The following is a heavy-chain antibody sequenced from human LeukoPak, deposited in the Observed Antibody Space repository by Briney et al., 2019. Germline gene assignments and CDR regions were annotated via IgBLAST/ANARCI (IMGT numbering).Heavy chain of an antibody. D-gene: IGHD1-7*01. Sequence: PGGSLRLSCAASGFTFSSYSMNWVRQAPGKGLEWVSSISSSSYIYYADSVKGRFTISRDNAKNSLYLRMNSLRAEDTAVYYCARDVAGTTLGGHDYWGQGTLVTVSS. CDR3: ARDVAGTTLGGHDY. CDR1: GFTFSSYS. V-gene: IGHV3-21*01. J-gene: IGHJ4*02. CDR2: ISSSSYI.